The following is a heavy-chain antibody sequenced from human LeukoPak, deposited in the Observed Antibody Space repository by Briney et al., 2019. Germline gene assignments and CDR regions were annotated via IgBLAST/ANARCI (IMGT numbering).Heavy chain of an antibody. V-gene: IGHV4-59*01. CDR1: GGSISSYY. D-gene: IGHD3-10*01. J-gene: IGHJ4*02. Sequence: PSETLSLTCTVSGGSISSYYWSWIRQPPGKGLEWIGYIYYSGSTNYNPSLKSRVTISVDTSKNQFSLKLSSVTAADTAVYYCARSLWFGELLNIDYWGQGTLVTVSS. CDR3: ARSLWFGELLNIDY. CDR2: IYYSGST.